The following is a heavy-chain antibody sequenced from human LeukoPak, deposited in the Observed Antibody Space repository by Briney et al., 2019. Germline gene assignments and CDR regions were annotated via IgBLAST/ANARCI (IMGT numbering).Heavy chain of an antibody. J-gene: IGHJ4*02. CDR2: VSHSGSS. CDR1: GFSISSGYY. V-gene: IGHV4-38-2*02. CDR3: ARDSSSSPFAS. Sequence: SETLSLTCAVSGFSISSGYYWGWIRQPPGKGLEWVGGVSHSGSSYYNPSLKSRVTISVDTSKNQFSLNLSSVTAADTAVYYCARDSSSSPFASWGQGTLVTAPS. D-gene: IGHD6-6*01.